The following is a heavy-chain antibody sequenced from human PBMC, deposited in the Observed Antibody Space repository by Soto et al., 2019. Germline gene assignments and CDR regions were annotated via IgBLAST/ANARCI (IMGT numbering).Heavy chain of an antibody. Sequence: GGSLRLSCVASGFTFSNAWMNWVRQAPGKGLEWVGRIKSKTDGGTTDYAAPVKGRFTISRDDSKNTLYLQMNSLKTEDTAVYYCTTVSDIVLVPAANHYYYYYGMDVWGQGTTVTVSS. CDR2: IKSKTDGGTT. D-gene: IGHD2-2*01. V-gene: IGHV3-15*07. CDR1: GFTFSNAW. J-gene: IGHJ6*02. CDR3: TTVSDIVLVPAANHYYYYYGMDV.